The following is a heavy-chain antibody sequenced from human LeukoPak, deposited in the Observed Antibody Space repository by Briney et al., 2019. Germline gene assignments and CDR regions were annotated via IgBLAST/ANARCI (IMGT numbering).Heavy chain of an antibody. D-gene: IGHD5-12*01. J-gene: IGHJ4*02. V-gene: IGHV1-18*01. Sequence: ASVKVSCKASGYTFTRYSIGWVRQAPGQGLEWMGWISAYNGDTKYGQKLQGRVTLTTDASTSTAYMELRSLRSDDTAVYYCARDHGGYETEYYFDYWGQGTLVTVSS. CDR2: ISAYNGDT. CDR1: GYTFTRYS. CDR3: ARDHGGYETEYYFDY.